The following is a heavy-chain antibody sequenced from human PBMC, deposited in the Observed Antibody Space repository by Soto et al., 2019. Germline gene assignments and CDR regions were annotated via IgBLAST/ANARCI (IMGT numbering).Heavy chain of an antibody. Sequence: SETLSLTCLVSGFPISSTYSWGWIRQPPGKGLEWIGSISHSGTTSYSPSLTSRVSISVDTSKNQVSLKLTSVTAADTAVYFCARVTMVIRDSDHFGVDVWGHGATVTVSS. D-gene: IGHD4-17*01. J-gene: IGHJ6*02. CDR2: ISHSGTT. CDR3: ARVTMVIRDSDHFGVDV. V-gene: IGHV4-38-2*02. CDR1: GFPISSTYS.